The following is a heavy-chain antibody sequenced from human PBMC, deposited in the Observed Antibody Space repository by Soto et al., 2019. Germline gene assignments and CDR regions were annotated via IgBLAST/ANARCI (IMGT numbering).Heavy chain of an antibody. CDR1: GGTFSSYA. Sequence: QVQLVQSGAEVKKPGSSVKVSCKASGGTFSSYAISWVRQAPGQGLEWMGGIIPIFGTANYAQKFQGRVTITADESTSTGDMELRSLRSEDTAVYYCARAYCSSTSCHPQYGMDVWCQGTKVTVSS. CDR3: ARAYCSSTSCHPQYGMDV. J-gene: IGHJ6*02. D-gene: IGHD2-2*01. CDR2: IIPIFGTA. V-gene: IGHV1-69*01.